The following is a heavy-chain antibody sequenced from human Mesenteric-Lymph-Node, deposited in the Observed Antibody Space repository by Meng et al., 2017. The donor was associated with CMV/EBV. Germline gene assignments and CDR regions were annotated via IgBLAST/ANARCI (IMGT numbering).Heavy chain of an antibody. CDR2: VFHSGST. CDR1: GGSKTSGDYV. J-gene: IGHJ5*01. Sequence: GGSKTSGDYVWTWIRQAEGKGAEWIGHVFHSGSTYSIPSLRSRVIMSLDTSKNQFSLKLTSVTAADTAVYFCAREDGSGSFSRWFDSWGPGTLVTVSS. D-gene: IGHD3-10*01. V-gene: IGHV4-30-4*01. CDR3: AREDGSGSFSRWFDS.